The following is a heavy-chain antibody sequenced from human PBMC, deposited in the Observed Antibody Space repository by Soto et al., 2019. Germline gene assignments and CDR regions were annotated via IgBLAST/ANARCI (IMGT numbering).Heavy chain of an antibody. CDR3: ASSVAKYYYYGMDV. J-gene: IGHJ6*02. CDR2: IIPIFGTA. CDR1: GGTFSSYA. Sequence: SVKVSWKASGGTFSSYAISWVRQAPGQGLEWMGGIIPIFGTANYAQKFQGRVTITADESTSTAYMELSSLRSEDTAVYYCASSVAKYYYYGMDVWGQGTTATVSS. V-gene: IGHV1-69*13. D-gene: IGHD5-12*01.